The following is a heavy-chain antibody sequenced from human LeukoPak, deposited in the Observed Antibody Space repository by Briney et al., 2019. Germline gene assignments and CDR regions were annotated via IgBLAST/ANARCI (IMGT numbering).Heavy chain of an antibody. CDR1: GYTFTSYY. CDR3: ARDDRYGDQRFDY. V-gene: IGHV1-46*01. D-gene: IGHD4-17*01. CDR2: INPSGGST. J-gene: IGHJ4*02. Sequence: ASVKVSCKASGYTFTSYYMHWVRQAPEQGLEWMGVINPSGGSTNYAQMFQGRVTMTTDTSTSTAYMELRSLRSDDTAVYYCARDDRYGDQRFDYWGQGTLVTVSS.